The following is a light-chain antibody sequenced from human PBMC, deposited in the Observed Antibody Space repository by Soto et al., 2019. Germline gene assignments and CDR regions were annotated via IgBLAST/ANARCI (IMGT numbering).Light chain of an antibody. V-gene: IGKV4-1*01. CDR3: QHYYTVPVT. J-gene: IGKJ3*01. CDR2: WAS. CDR1: QSVLHSSNNKNY. Sequence: DIVMTQSPDSLAVSLGERATINCKSSQSVLHSSNNKNYLAWYQQKPRQPPKLLIYWASTRESGVPDRFSGSGSGTDFTLTISSLQAEDVAVYYCQHYYTVPVTFGPGTKVDI.